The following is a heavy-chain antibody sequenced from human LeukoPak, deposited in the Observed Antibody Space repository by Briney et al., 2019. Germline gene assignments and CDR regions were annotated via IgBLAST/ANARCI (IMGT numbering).Heavy chain of an antibody. CDR3: ARDRGQWLVLRY. D-gene: IGHD6-19*01. J-gene: IGHJ4*02. CDR1: GGTFSSYA. Sequence: GSSVKVSCKASGGTFSSYAISWVRQAPGQGLEWMGGIIPIFGTANYAQKFQGRVTITADESTSTAYMELRSLRSDDTAVYYCARDRGQWLVLRYWGQGTLVTVSS. V-gene: IGHV1-69*01. CDR2: IIPIFGTA.